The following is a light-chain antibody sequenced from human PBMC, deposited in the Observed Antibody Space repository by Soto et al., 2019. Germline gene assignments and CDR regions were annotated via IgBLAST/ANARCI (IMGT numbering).Light chain of an antibody. CDR2: AAS. CDR3: QNLDSAAFT. V-gene: IGKV1-27*01. Sequence: IQMTQSPSSLSASVGDRVTITCRASQGIGNYLAWYQQRPGKVPKLLIYAASTLQSGVPSRFSGSGSGTDFALTISSLLPEDVATYYCQNLDSAAFTFGPGTKVDI. J-gene: IGKJ3*01. CDR1: QGIGNY.